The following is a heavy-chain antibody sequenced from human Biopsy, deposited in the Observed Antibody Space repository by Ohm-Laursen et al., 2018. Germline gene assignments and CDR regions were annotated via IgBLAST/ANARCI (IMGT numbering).Heavy chain of an antibody. J-gene: IGHJ1*01. V-gene: IGHV1-69*06. D-gene: IGHD3-9*01. CDR3: ATKLTGYFHH. CDR1: GFSFTGYY. CDR2: NIPILGTG. Sequence: SSVKVSCKASGFSFTGYYIHWARQAPGQGLEWLGGNIPILGTGNYAQKFQDRVTVAADTSTSTATMELRSLRSDDTAVYYCATKLTGYFHHWGQGTLVIVSS.